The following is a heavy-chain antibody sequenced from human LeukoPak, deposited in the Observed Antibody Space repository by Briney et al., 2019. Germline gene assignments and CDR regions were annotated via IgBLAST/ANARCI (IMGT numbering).Heavy chain of an antibody. CDR2: IYYSGTN. V-gene: IGHV4-39*07. J-gene: IGHJ4*02. Sequence: SETLSLTCTVSSGSISNGGYYWVWIRQPPGKGLEWIGSIYYSGTNYYNPSLTSRVTISVDTSNNQFSLKLTSVTVADTAVYYCARAVMVAVAGGRFDYWGQGTLVTVSS. CDR1: SGSISNGGYY. D-gene: IGHD6-19*01. CDR3: ARAVMVAVAGGRFDY.